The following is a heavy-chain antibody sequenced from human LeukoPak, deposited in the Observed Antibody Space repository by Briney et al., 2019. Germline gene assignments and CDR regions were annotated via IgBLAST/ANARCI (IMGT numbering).Heavy chain of an antibody. V-gene: IGHV3-33*01. J-gene: IGHJ4*02. Sequence: SGGSLRLSCAASGFTFSSYGMHWVRQAPGKGLEWVALIWYDGSNKYYTDSVKGRLTISRDNSKNTLYLQTNSLRAEDTAVYYCAREGPRGNSQFDYWGQGTLVTVSS. D-gene: IGHD2/OR15-2a*01. CDR2: IWYDGSNK. CDR1: GFTFSSYG. CDR3: AREGPRGNSQFDY.